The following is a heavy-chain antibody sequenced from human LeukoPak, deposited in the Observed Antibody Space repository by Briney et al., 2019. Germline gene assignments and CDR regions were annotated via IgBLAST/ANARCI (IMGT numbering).Heavy chain of an antibody. V-gene: IGHV1-46*01. CDR2: INPSGGST. CDR1: GYTFTSHY. CDR3: ARDLGELGRPAFDY. D-gene: IGHD1-1*01. J-gene: IGHJ4*02. Sequence: ASVKVSCKASGYTFTSHYMHWVRQAPGQGLEWMGIINPSGGSTSYAQRFQGRVTMTRDMSTNTVYMELSSLRSEDTAVYYCARDLGELGRPAFDYWGQGTLVTVSS.